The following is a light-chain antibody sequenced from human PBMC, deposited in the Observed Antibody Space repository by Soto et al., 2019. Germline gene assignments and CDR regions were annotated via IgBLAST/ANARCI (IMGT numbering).Light chain of an antibody. CDR2: GDT. J-gene: IGLJ3*02. V-gene: IGLV1-40*01. CDR1: SSNIGAGYD. CDR3: QSYDNSLSGWV. Sequence: QPVLTQPPSVSGAPGQRVTISCTGSSSNIGAGYDVHWYQHLPGTAPKLLVHGDTNRPSGVPDRFSGSKSGTSASLAITGLQAEDEADYYCQSYDNSLSGWVFGGGTKLT.